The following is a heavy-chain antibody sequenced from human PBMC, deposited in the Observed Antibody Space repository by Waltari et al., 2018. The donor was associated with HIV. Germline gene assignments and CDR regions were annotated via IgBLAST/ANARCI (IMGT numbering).Heavy chain of an antibody. V-gene: IGHV3-21*01. CDR1: GFTFRRNS. Sequence: EVQLVESGGGLVKPGGSLRLSCATSGFTFRRNSMNWVRQAPGKGLEWVSSISGSPSYIYYADSVKGRFTISRDNAKNSLYLQMNSLRAEDTAVYYCARDPGGNYDSFAFDIWGQGTMVTVSS. J-gene: IGHJ3*02. D-gene: IGHD3-22*01. CDR3: ARDPGGNYDSFAFDI. CDR2: ISGSPSYI.